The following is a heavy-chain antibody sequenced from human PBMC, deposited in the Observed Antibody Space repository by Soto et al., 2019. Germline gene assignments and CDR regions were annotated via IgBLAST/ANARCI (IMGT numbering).Heavy chain of an antibody. D-gene: IGHD1-26*01. J-gene: IGHJ4*02. CDR3: ARREIQGPIDY. V-gene: IGHV4-28*01. CDR2: IYYSGTT. Sequence: QVQLQESGPGLVKPSDTLSLTCAVSGYSISSSNWWGWIRQPPGKGLEWIGYIYYSGTTYYNPSLTSRVTMSVDTSKHQVSLKLTSVTAVDTAVYYCARREIQGPIDYWGQGTLVTVSS. CDR1: GYSISSSNW.